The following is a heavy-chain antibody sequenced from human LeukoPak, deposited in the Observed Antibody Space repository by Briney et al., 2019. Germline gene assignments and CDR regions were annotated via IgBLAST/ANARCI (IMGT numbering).Heavy chain of an antibody. CDR3: ARTVTYYYDSSGPSDV. Sequence: GGSLRLSCAASGFTFSSYGMHWVRQAPGKGLEWVAFIRYDGSNKYYADSVKGRFTISRDISKNTLFLQMNSLRAEDTAVYYCARTVTYYYDSSGPSDVWGQGTTVTVSS. CDR1: GFTFSSYG. J-gene: IGHJ6*02. CDR2: IRYDGSNK. V-gene: IGHV3-30*02. D-gene: IGHD3-22*01.